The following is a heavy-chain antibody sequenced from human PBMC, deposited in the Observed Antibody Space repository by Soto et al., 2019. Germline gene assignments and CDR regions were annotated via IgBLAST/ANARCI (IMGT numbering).Heavy chain of an antibody. J-gene: IGHJ4*02. CDR3: ARESSDWSAVDY. CDR1: GFTFSRYD. D-gene: IGHD6-19*01. V-gene: IGHV3-13*05. CDR2: IDTTGAP. Sequence: GRSLRLSFAASGFTFSRYDMHWVRQGTGKGLEWVSGIDTTGAPYYSGSVKGRFTISRENAKNSLFLEMDSLRPGDTAVYYCARESSDWSAVDYWGQGTLVTVSS.